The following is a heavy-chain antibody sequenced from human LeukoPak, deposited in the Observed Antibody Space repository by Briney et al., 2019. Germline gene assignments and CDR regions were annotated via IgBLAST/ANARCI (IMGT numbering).Heavy chain of an antibody. CDR3: ARGSIAVAGRLIDY. CDR1: GGSFSGYY. CDR2: INHSGST. V-gene: IGHV4-34*01. D-gene: IGHD6-19*01. Sequence: SETLSLTCAVYGGSFSGYYWSWIRQPPVKALEWIGEINHSGSTNYNPSLKSRVTISVDTSKNQFSLKLSSVTAADTAVYYCARGSIAVAGRLIDYWGQGTLVTVSS. J-gene: IGHJ4*02.